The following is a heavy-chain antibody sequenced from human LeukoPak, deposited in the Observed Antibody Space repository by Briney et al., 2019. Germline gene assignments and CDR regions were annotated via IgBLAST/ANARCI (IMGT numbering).Heavy chain of an antibody. CDR3: AKDSSSSNYYYGLDV. V-gene: IGHV3-30*04. D-gene: IGHD6-13*01. J-gene: IGHJ6*02. CDR1: GFTFSSYA. Sequence: QPGGSLRLSCAASGFTFSSYAMHWVRQAPGKGLEWVSFISYDGTNKYYADSVKGRFTISRDNSKNTLYLQMNSLRGDDTGMYFCAKDSSSSNYYYGLDVWGQGTTVTVSS. CDR2: ISYDGTNK.